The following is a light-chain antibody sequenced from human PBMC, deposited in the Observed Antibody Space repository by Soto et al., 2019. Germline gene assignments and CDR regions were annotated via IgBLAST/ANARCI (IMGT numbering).Light chain of an antibody. V-gene: IGKV3-15*01. J-gene: IGKJ5*01. CDR3: QQYNNWPIT. Sequence: EIVMTQSPATLSVSPGERATLSCRASQSVGSDLAWYQQKPGQAPRLVIYGASTRATGLPARFSGSGSGTQFTLTISSLQSEDFAVYYCQQYNNWPITFGQGTRLEIK. CDR1: QSVGSD. CDR2: GAS.